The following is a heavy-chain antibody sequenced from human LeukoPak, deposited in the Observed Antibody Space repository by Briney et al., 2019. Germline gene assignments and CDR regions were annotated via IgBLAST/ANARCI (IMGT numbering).Heavy chain of an antibody. CDR1: GFTVSSNY. V-gene: IGHV3-66*01. CDR2: IYSGGST. J-gene: IGHJ4*02. D-gene: IGHD4-11*01. Sequence: PGGSLRLSCAASGFTVSSNYMSWVRQAPGKGLEWVSVIYSGGSTYYVDSVKGRFTISRDNSKNKLYLQMSSLRADDTAVYYCASGLPHFDYWGQGTLVTVSS. CDR3: ASGLPHFDY.